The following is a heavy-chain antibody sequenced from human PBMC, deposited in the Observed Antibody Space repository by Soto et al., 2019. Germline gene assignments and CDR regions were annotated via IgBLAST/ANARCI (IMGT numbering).Heavy chain of an antibody. CDR3: AAAGKYRYVFDY. V-gene: IGHV1-58*01. Sequence: QMQLVQSGPEVKKPGTSVKVSCKASGFTFTSSAVQWVRQARGQRLEWVGWLVVGSGHTNYAQKFQGRVTITSDMSTSTDYMDLSSLRSEDTAVYYCAAAGKYRYVFDYWGQGTLVTVSS. CDR1: GFTFTSSA. CDR2: LVVGSGHT. D-gene: IGHD5-18*01. J-gene: IGHJ4*02.